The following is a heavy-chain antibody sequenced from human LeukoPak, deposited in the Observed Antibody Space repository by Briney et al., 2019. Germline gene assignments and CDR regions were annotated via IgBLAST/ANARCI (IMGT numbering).Heavy chain of an antibody. CDR3: AREGTFYDRLTTYYTPKNYCDY. V-gene: IGHV1-69*04. CDR1: GGTFSTYS. J-gene: IGHJ4*02. D-gene: IGHD3-9*01. Sequence: SVKVSCKTSGGTFSTYSITWVRQAPGQGLEWMGRIIPIVGVPKYAQKFQGRMTNTADKSTTTAYMDLSRLTSEDTAVYYCAREGTFYDRLTTYYTPKNYCDYWGQGTLVTVSS. CDR2: IIPIVGVP.